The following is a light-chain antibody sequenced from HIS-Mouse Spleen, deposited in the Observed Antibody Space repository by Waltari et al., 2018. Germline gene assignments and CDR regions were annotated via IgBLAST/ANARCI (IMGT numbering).Light chain of an antibody. V-gene: IGLV2-14*03. J-gene: IGLJ2*01. CDR2: DVS. CDR1: SSDVGGYHY. CDR3: SSYTSSSTEV. Sequence: QSALTQPASVSGSPGQSITISCTGTSSDVGGYHYVSWYQQHPGQAPKLMIYDVSNRPSGVSNRFSGSKSGNTASLTISGLQAEDEADYYCSSYTSSSTEVFGGGTKLTVL.